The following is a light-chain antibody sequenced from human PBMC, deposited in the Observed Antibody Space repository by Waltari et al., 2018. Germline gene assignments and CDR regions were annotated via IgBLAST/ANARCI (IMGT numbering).Light chain of an antibody. V-gene: IGKV1-5*03. Sequence: IQMTQSPPTLSASVGDRVPVTCRASQNINDRLAWYQQKPGKAPKLLIYSASTLATGVPSRFTGTRSGTEFTLIISSLQPDDFATYYCQQSLSLSTFGQGTKVEVK. CDR1: QNINDR. J-gene: IGKJ1*01. CDR2: SAS. CDR3: QQSLSLST.